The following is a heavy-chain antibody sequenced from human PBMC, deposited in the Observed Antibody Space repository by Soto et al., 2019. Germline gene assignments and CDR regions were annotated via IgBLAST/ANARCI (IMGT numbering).Heavy chain of an antibody. V-gene: IGHV1-18*01. J-gene: IGHJ6*02. CDR1: GYTFTSYG. Sequence: QVQLVQSGAEVKKPGASVKVSCKASGYTFTSYGISWVRQAPGQGLEWMGWISAYNGNTNYAQKLQGRVTMTTDTSTSTAYMELRSLRSDVTAVYYCARVVVGANYYYYGMDVWGQGTTVTVSS. D-gene: IGHD1-26*01. CDR2: ISAYNGNT. CDR3: ARVVVGANYYYYGMDV.